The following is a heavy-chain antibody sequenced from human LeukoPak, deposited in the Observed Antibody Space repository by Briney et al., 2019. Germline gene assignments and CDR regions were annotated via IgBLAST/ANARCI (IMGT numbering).Heavy chain of an antibody. V-gene: IGHV4-30-2*01. J-gene: IGHJ3*02. CDR2: IYHSGST. D-gene: IGHD6-13*01. Sequence: PSQTLSLTCAVSGGSISSGGYSWSRLRQPPGKGLEWIGYIYHSGSTYHNPSLKSRVTISVDRSKNQFSLKLSSVTAADTAVYYCARAAASGAFDIWGQGTMVTVSS. CDR3: ARAAASGAFDI. CDR1: GGSISSGGYS.